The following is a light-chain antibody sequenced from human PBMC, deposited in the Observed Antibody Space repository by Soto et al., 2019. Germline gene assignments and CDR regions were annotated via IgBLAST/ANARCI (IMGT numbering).Light chain of an antibody. CDR3: QQLYIFPLT. Sequence: DIHLTQSPSFLSASLGDRVTITWRASQGISSFLAWYQQKPGKAPNLLMYAASTLQSGVPSRFSGGEYGTEYNLTISSLQPEDSATYYCQQLYIFPLTFGQGTRLEIK. CDR2: AAS. CDR1: QGISSF. V-gene: IGKV1-9*01. J-gene: IGKJ5*01.